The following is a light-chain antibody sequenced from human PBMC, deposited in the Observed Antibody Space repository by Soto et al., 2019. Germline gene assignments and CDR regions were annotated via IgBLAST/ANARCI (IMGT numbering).Light chain of an antibody. J-gene: IGLJ1*01. CDR3: ISYRGRSPPHYV. Sequence: QSVLTQPASVSGSPGQSITIPCTGTSSDVVGYNSVSWYQQHPGKAPKLLIYGVTNRPSGVSDRFSGSKSGNTASLTISGLQAEDESDYYCISYRGRSPPHYVFGPGSKVPVL. CDR2: GVT. CDR1: SSDVVGYNS. V-gene: IGLV2-14*03.